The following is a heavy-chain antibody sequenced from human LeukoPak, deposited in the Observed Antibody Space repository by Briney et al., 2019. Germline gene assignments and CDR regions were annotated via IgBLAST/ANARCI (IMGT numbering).Heavy chain of an antibody. CDR3: ARLSYGDYNYYYYYMDV. V-gene: IGHV1-69*06. D-gene: IGHD4-17*01. J-gene: IGHJ6*03. CDR1: GGTFSSYA. Sequence: SVEVSCKASGGTFSSYAISWVRQAPGQGLEWMGGIIPIFGTANYAQKFQGRVTITADKSTSTAYMELSSLRSEDTAVYYCARLSYGDYNYYYYYMDVWGKGTTVTVSS. CDR2: IIPIFGTA.